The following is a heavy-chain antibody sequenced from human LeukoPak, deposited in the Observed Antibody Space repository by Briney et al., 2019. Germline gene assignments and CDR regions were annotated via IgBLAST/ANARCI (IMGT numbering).Heavy chain of an antibody. Sequence: GGSLRLSCAASGFTFSNAWMSWVRQAPGKGLEWVGCIKSKSDGGTTDYAAPVKGRFTISRDDSKNTLYLQMNSLKTEDTAVYYCTSSTMVRGVTIYWYFDLWGRGTLVTVSS. CDR2: IKSKSDGGTT. CDR1: GFTFSNAW. CDR3: TSSTMVRGVTIYWYFDL. V-gene: IGHV3-15*01. J-gene: IGHJ2*01. D-gene: IGHD3-10*01.